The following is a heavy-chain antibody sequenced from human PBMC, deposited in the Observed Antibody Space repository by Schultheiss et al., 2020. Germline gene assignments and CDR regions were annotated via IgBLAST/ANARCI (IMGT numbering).Heavy chain of an antibody. CDR3: ARVPMGLGGAFDI. Sequence: SQILSLTCTVSGGSISRYYWSWIRQPPGKGLEWIGYIYYSGSTNYNPSLKSRVTISVDTSKNQFSLKLSSVTAADTAVYYCARVPMGLGGAFDIWGQGTMVTVSS. V-gene: IGHV4-59*01. D-gene: IGHD3/OR15-3a*01. J-gene: IGHJ3*02. CDR2: IYYSGST. CDR1: GGSISRYY.